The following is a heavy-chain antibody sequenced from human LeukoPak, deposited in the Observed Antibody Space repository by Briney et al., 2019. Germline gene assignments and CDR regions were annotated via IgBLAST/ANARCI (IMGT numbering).Heavy chain of an antibody. CDR3: AKEGAVATNNHYMDV. Sequence: GGTMRLSCAASGFTFSNYGMNWVRQAPGKGLEWLSGISPRGGGTYYADSVKGRFTISRDDSKNTLSLQMNSLRVEDTAIYYCAKEGAVATNNHYMDVGGKGTTVTVSS. CDR2: ISPRGGGT. CDR1: GFTFSNYG. V-gene: IGHV3-23*01. D-gene: IGHD5-12*01. J-gene: IGHJ6*03.